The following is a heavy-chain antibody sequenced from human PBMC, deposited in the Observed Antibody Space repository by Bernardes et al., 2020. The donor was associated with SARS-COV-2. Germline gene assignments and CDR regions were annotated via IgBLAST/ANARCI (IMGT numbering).Heavy chain of an antibody. J-gene: IGHJ6*02. Sequence: GGSLRLSCAGSGFGFSDYCMTWVRQAPGKGLEWVANIKRDGSETYYVDSVKGRFTISRDNAKNLVFLQMNSLRAEDTAVFYCARSAGMDVWGQGTMVTVSS. CDR2: IKRDGSET. CDR3: ARSAGMDV. CDR1: GFGFSDYC. V-gene: IGHV3-7*03.